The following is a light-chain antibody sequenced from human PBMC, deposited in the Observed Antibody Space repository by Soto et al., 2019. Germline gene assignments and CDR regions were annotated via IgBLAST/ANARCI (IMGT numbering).Light chain of an antibody. Sequence: EILLTQSPAPLSLSPGERATLSCRASQSVSSYLALYQQKPGQAPRLLIYDASNRATGIPARFSGSGSGTDFTLTISSLEPEDFSVYYCQQRSNWPPRYTFGQGTKLEIK. CDR3: QQRSNWPPRYT. CDR1: QSVSSY. CDR2: DAS. V-gene: IGKV3-11*01. J-gene: IGKJ2*01.